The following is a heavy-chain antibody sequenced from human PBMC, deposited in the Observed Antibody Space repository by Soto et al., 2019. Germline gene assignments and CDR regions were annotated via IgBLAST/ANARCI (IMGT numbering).Heavy chain of an antibody. Sequence: SETLSLTCAVYGGSFSGYYWSWIRQPPGKGLEWIGEINHSGSTNYNPSLKSRVTISVDTSKNQFSLKRSSVTAADTAVYYCARTPRYSSGWYLNDAFDIWGQGTMVTVSS. D-gene: IGHD6-19*01. J-gene: IGHJ3*02. CDR2: INHSGST. V-gene: IGHV4-34*01. CDR1: GGSFSGYY. CDR3: ARTPRYSSGWYLNDAFDI.